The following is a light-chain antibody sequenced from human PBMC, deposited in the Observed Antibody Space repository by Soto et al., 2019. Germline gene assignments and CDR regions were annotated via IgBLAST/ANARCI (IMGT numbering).Light chain of an antibody. CDR2: DAS. CDR3: MQRSNFPFT. V-gene: IGKV3-11*01. J-gene: IGKJ3*01. Sequence: EIVLTQAPATLSLSPGERATLSCRASQSVSTYLAWYQQKPGQTPRLLLYDASNRATAIPARFSGSGSGTDFTLTISSLEPEDFAVYYCMQRSNFPFTFG. CDR1: QSVSTY.